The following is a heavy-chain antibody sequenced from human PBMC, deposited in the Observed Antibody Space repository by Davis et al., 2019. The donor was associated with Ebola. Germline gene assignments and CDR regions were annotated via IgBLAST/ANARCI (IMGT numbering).Heavy chain of an antibody. Sequence: SVKVSCKASGGTFSSYAISWVRQAPGQGLEWMGGIIPIFGTANYAQTFQGRVTITADKSTSTAYMELSSLRSEDTAVYYCARGLSPKTLTYGMDVWGQGTTVTVSS. CDR1: GGTFSSYA. V-gene: IGHV1-69*06. CDR3: ARGLSPKTLTYGMDV. D-gene: IGHD2/OR15-2a*01. J-gene: IGHJ6*02. CDR2: IIPIFGTA.